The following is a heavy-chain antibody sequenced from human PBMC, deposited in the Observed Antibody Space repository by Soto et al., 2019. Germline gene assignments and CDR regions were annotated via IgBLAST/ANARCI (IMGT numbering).Heavy chain of an antibody. J-gene: IGHJ5*02. CDR2: INDSGST. CDR1: DGSINNYLYY. V-gene: IGHV4-39*01. CDR3: ARREATAGISPWFDP. D-gene: IGHD6-13*01. Sequence: SETLSLTCTVSDGSINNYLYYWAWIRQPPGRGLEWIGNINDSGSTYYNPSLKSRVTMSVDTSKNQFSLRLSSVTAADTALYYCARREATAGISPWFDPWGQG.